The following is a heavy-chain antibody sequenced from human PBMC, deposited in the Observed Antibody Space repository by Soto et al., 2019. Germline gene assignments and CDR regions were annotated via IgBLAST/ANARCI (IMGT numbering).Heavy chain of an antibody. CDR3: TAGTSDILTGYPSDY. Sequence: EVQLVESGGGLVKPGWSLRLSCAVSGLTFSNAWMSWVRQAPGQGLAWVGRIKSKTDGGTTDYAAPVKGRFTISRDNSKNTLYLQMNSLKTADTSVYYCTAGTSDILTGYPSDYWGQGTLVTVSS. J-gene: IGHJ4*02. V-gene: IGHV3-15*01. CDR2: IKSKTDGGTT. CDR1: GLTFSNAW. D-gene: IGHD3-9*01.